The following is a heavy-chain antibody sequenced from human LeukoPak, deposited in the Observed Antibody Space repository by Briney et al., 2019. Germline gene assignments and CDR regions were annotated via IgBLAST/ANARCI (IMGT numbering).Heavy chain of an antibody. CDR2: IHRSGSP. CDR3: AREILGGFNPGAY. D-gene: IGHD1-14*01. V-gene: IGHV4-4*02. Sequence: SETLSLTCTVSLXSTTSNFWSWVRQPPGKGLEWIGEIHRSGSPNYNPSLQSRVTISIDRSRNQIVLELSSVTAADTAMYYCAREILGGFNPGAYWGQETLVTVSS. CDR1: LXSTTSNF. J-gene: IGHJ4*02.